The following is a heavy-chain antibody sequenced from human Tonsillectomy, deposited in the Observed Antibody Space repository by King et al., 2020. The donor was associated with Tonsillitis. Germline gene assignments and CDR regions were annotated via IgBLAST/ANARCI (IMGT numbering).Heavy chain of an antibody. Sequence: VQLVESGGGLVKHGGSLRLSCAASGFTFCDYYMSWICQAPGKGLEWGSYISSSSTFTTYADSVKGRFTISRDNANNSLYLQMSSLRAEDTAVYYCARDTSSGSYITFDIWGQGTVVTVSS. CDR2: ISSSSTFT. J-gene: IGHJ3*02. CDR1: GFTFCDYY. CDR3: ARDTSSGSYITFDI. D-gene: IGHD1-26*01. V-gene: IGHV3-11*05.